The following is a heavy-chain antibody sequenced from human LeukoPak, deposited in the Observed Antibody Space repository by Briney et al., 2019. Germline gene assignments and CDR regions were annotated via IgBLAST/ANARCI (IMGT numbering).Heavy chain of an antibody. V-gene: IGHV3-30*18. CDR1: GFTFSSYG. J-gene: IGHJ3*02. CDR2: ISYDGSNK. CDR3: AKDHYYGSGSYAFDI. Sequence: GGSLRLSCAASGFTFSSYGMHWVRQAPGKGLEWVAVISYDGSNKYYADPVKGRFTISRDNSKNTLYLQMNSLRAEDTAVYYCAKDHYYGSGSYAFDIWGQGTMVTVSS. D-gene: IGHD3-10*01.